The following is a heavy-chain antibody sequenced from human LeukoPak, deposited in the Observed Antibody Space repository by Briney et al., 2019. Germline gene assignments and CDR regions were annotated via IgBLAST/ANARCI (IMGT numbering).Heavy chain of an antibody. CDR1: GRSISSYY. V-gene: IGHV4-59*01. J-gene: IGHJ4*02. CDR3: ARINSYGHY. Sequence: PSETLSLTCTVCGRSISSYYWSWIRQPPGRGLEWIGYIYYSGSTNYNPSLKSRVTISVDTSKNQFSLKLSSVTAADTAVYYCARINSYGHYWGQGTLVTVSS. CDR2: IYYSGST. D-gene: IGHD5-18*01.